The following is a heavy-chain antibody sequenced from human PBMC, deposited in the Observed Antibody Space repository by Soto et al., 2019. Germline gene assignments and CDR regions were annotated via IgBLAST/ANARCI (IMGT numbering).Heavy chain of an antibody. V-gene: IGHV2-5*02. Sequence: QITLKESGPTLVKPTQTLTLTCTFSGFSLSTSGVGVGWIRQPPGKALEWLALIYWDDDKRYSPSLKSRLTIAKAPSKNQVVLTMTNMDPVDTATYYCEHSRQWRGWFDPWGQGTMVTVSS. CDR3: EHSRQWRGWFDP. CDR2: IYWDDDK. J-gene: IGHJ5*02. D-gene: IGHD6-19*01. CDR1: GFSLSTSGVG.